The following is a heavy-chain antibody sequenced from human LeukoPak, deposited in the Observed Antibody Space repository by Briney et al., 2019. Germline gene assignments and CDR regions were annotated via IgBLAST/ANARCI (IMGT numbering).Heavy chain of an antibody. J-gene: IGHJ4*02. CDR1: GGSISSGDYY. Sequence: PSETLPLTCTVSGGSISSGDYYWSWIRQPPGKGLEWIGYIYYSGSTYYNPSLKSRVTISVDTSKNQFSLKLSSVTAADTAVYYCAKGTVVRLFDYWGQGTLVTVSS. CDR3: AKGTVVRLFDY. V-gene: IGHV4-30-4*08. D-gene: IGHD4-23*01. CDR2: IYYSGST.